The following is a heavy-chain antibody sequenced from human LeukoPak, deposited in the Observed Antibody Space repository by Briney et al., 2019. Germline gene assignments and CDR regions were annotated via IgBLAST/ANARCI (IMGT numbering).Heavy chain of an antibody. Sequence: PGGSLRLSCAAYAFTFSGSAMHWVRQASGKGLEWVGRIRSKDNNYATAYAASVKGRFTISRDDSKDTAYLQMNSLKTEDTAVYYCTKHSTYFFGDVWGKGTTVTVSS. CDR3: TKHSTYFFGDV. D-gene: IGHD2/OR15-2a*01. V-gene: IGHV3-73*01. CDR1: AFTFSGSA. J-gene: IGHJ6*04. CDR2: IRSKDNNYAT.